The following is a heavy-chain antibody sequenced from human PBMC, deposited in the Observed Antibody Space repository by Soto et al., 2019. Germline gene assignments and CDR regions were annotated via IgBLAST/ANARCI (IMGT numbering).Heavy chain of an antibody. Sequence: PSETLSLTCTVSGGSVSSGSYYWSWIRQPPGKGLEWIGYICYSGSTSYNPSLKSRVTISVDTSKNQFSLKLSSVTAADTAVYYCARVRNNWNGNYLNWFDPWGQGTLVTVSS. CDR2: ICYSGST. V-gene: IGHV4-61*01. CDR3: ARVRNNWNGNYLNWFDP. D-gene: IGHD1-1*01. CDR1: GGSVSSGSYY. J-gene: IGHJ5*02.